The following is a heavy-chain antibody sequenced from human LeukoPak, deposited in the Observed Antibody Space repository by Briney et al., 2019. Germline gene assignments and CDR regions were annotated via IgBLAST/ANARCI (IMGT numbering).Heavy chain of an antibody. CDR1: GGSVSSGGYY. J-gene: IGHJ2*01. Sequence: PSETLSLTCTVSGGSVSSGGYYWSWIRQHPGKGLEWIGYIYYSGSTSYNPSLKSRVTISVATSKNQFSLKLSSVTAADTAVYYCARDSGYRAYWYFDLWGRGTLVTVSS. V-gene: IGHV4-31*03. D-gene: IGHD3-10*01. CDR3: ARDSGYRAYWYFDL. CDR2: IYYSGST.